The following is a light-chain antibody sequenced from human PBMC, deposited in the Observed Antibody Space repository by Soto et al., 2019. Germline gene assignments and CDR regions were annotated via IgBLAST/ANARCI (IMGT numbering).Light chain of an antibody. CDR3: QQYGSSPFT. CDR2: GAS. CDR1: QSFSSSY. Sequence: EIVLTQSPGTLSLSPGERATLSCRASQSFSSSYLAWYQQKPGQAPRLLIYGASSRATGIPDRFSGSGSGTGFTLTISRLEPEDCAVYYCQQYGSSPFTFGPGTKVDIK. V-gene: IGKV3-20*01. J-gene: IGKJ3*01.